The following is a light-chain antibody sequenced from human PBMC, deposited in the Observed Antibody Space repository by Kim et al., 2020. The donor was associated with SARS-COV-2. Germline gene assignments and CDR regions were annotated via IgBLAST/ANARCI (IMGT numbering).Light chain of an antibody. J-gene: IGKJ4*01. V-gene: IGKV1-39*01. CDR2: AAS. CDR1: QNINSF. CDR3: QQSHSAPLLT. Sequence: SVGDRVTITCRASQNINSFLNWYQQRPGKAPKLLIYAASTLQIGVPSRFSGSGSGTDFTLTITSLQPEDFATYYCQQSHSAPLLTFGGGTKVDIK.